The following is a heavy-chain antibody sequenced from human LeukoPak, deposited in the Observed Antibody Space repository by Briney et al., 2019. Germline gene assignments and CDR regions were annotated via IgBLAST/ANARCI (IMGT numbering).Heavy chain of an antibody. D-gene: IGHD2-8*01. CDR2: LYSGCIR. J-gene: IGHJ4*02. CDR3: ASGDCTNGICPDY. Sequence: GGSLRLSCAGSKFTVSSNYMIWVRQAPGKGRDWVSVLYSGCIRYYVGSVQGRFTISRDSSKNTLYLQMNYLLPEDTAVYYCASGDCTNGICPDYWGQGIQVTVSS. V-gene: IGHV3-66*02. CDR1: KFTVSSNY.